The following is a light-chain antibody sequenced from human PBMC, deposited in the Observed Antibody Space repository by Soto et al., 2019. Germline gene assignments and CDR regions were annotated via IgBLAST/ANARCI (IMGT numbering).Light chain of an antibody. CDR3: QSYDSRLSAYV. Sequence: QSVLTQPPSVSEAPGQRVTISCTGSSSNIGAGYDVHWYLQVPGTAPKLLVYTHNNRPSGVPDRSSGSTSGTSASLAITGLQSEDEADYYCQSYDSRLSAYVFGTGTKVTVL. V-gene: IGLV1-40*01. CDR1: SSNIGAGYD. J-gene: IGLJ1*01. CDR2: THN.